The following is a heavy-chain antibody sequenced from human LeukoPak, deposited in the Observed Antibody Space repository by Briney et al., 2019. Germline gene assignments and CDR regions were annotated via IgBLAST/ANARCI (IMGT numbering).Heavy chain of an antibody. CDR1: GGSITTYY. CDR3: ARGGSRSYTSSTLDY. D-gene: IGHD5/OR15-5a*01. J-gene: IGHJ4*02. Sequence: SETLSLTCSVSGGSITTYYWNWIRQPPGKGLEWIGSTSYSGSTNYNPSLKSRVTVSMDTSKNRFSLKLSFLTAADTAVYYCARGGSRSYTSSTLDYWGQGTLVTVAS. CDR2: TSYSGST. V-gene: IGHV4-59*01.